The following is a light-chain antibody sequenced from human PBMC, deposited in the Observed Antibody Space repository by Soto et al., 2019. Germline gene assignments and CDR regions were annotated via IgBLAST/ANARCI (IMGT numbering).Light chain of an antibody. CDR2: DVS. CDR1: SSDVGGYNY. V-gene: IGLV2-14*01. CDR3: SSYTSSRTRV. J-gene: IGLJ1*01. Sequence: QSALTQPASVSGSPGQSITISCTGTSSDVGGYNYVSWYQQHPSKAPKLMIYDVSNRPSGVSNRFSGSESGNTASLTISGLQAEDEADYYCSSYTSSRTRVFGTGTKVTVL.